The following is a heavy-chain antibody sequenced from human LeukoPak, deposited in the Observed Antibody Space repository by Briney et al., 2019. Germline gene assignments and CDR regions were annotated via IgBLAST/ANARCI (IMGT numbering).Heavy chain of an antibody. V-gene: IGHV3-21*05. D-gene: IGHD6-19*01. Sequence: GGSLRLSCAASGFTFSSYSMNWVXQAPGXXXXXXSYISSSSXXXXXXXXXXXXXTXXXXXXXXXXXXQXNSLRAEDTAVYYCAREGYSSGWGFDYWGQGTLVTVSS. J-gene: IGHJ4*02. CDR1: GFTFSSYS. CDR2: ISSSSXXX. CDR3: AREGYSSGWGFDY.